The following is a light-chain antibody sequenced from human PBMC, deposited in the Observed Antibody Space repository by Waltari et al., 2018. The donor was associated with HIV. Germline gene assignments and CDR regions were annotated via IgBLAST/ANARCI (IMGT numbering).Light chain of an antibody. V-gene: IGLV2-14*01. Sequence: QSALTQPASVSGSPGQSITISCTGTSSDVGGYNYVSWYQQPPGKAPKLMVYDVSNRSSGVSNRCAGSKSGNTAPVTISGLQAEDEADYYCSSYTSSSTLVFGGGTKLTVL. CDR3: SSYTSSSTLV. J-gene: IGLJ3*02. CDR1: SSDVGGYNY. CDR2: DVS.